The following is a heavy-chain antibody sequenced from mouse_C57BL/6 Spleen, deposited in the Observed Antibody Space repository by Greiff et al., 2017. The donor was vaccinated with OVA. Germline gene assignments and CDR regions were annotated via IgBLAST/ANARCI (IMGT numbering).Heavy chain of an antibody. V-gene: IGHV2-5*01. J-gene: IGHJ4*01. CDR3: AKRNGNYTSYYYAMDY. CDR1: GFSLTSYG. Sequence: QVQLQQSGPGLVQPSQSLSITCTVSGFSLTSYGVHWVRQSPGKGLAWLGVIWRGGSTDYNAAFMSRLSITKDNSKSQVFFKMNSLQADDTAIYYCAKRNGNYTSYYYAMDYWGQGTSVTVSS. CDR2: IWRGGST. D-gene: IGHD2-1*01.